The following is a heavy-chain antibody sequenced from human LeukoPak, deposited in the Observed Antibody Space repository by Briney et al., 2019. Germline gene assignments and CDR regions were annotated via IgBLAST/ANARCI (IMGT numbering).Heavy chain of an antibody. CDR1: GFTFSTYN. Sequence: GGSLRLSCAASGFTFSTYNMIWFRQAPGKGPEWVSAISSSSSNTYYSDSVKGRFTISRDNAKNSLYLQMNSRRAEDTAVYYCGGGSFGILEWLFSDWGQGTLVTVSS. J-gene: IGHJ4*02. V-gene: IGHV3-21*01. CDR2: ISSSSSNT. CDR3: GGGSFGILEWLFSD. D-gene: IGHD3-3*01.